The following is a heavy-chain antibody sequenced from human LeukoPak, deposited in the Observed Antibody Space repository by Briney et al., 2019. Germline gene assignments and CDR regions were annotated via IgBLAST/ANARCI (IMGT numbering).Heavy chain of an antibody. J-gene: IGHJ4*02. V-gene: IGHV1-2*02. CDR2: INPNSGGT. Sequence: ASVKVSCKASGYTFTGYYMHRVRQAPGQGLEWMGWINPNSGGTNYAQKFQGRVTMTRDTSISTAYMELSRLRSDDTAVYYCARGNYSDSSGYYANFDYWGQGTLVTVSS. CDR1: GYTFTGYY. D-gene: IGHD3-22*01. CDR3: ARGNYSDSSGYYANFDY.